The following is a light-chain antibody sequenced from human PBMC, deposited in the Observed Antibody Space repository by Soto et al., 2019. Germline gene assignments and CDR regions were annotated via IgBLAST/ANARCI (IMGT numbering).Light chain of an antibody. V-gene: IGKV1-8*01. J-gene: IGKJ4*01. CDR2: AAS. CDR1: QGISSY. Sequence: AIRMTHSPSSLSASTGDRFTITCRASQGISSYLAWYQQKPGKAPKLLIYAASTLQSGVPSRFSGSGSGTDFTLTLSCLQSEDFATYYCQQYNSYPLTFGGGTQ. CDR3: QQYNSYPLT.